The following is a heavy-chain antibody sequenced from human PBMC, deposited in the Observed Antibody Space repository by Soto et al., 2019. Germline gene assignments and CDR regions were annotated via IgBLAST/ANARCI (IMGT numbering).Heavy chain of an antibody. D-gene: IGHD1-26*01. CDR3: AKGGSGSYYAFDI. CDR1: GFTFSSYA. Sequence: GGSLRLSCAASGFTFSSYAMSWVRQAPGKGLEWVSAISGSGGSTYYAYSVKGRFTISRDTSKNTLYLQMNSLRAEDTAVYYCAKGGSGSYYAFDIWGQGTMVTVSS. CDR2: ISGSGGST. V-gene: IGHV3-23*01. J-gene: IGHJ3*02.